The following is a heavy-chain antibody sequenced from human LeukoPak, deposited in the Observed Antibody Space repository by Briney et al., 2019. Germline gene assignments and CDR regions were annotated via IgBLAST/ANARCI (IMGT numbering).Heavy chain of an antibody. CDR3: AREFSYPWFGRRAKNWFDP. J-gene: IGHJ5*02. CDR1: GGSFSGYY. Sequence: PSETLSLTCAVYGGSFSGYYWSWIRQPPGKGLEWIGEINHSGSTNYNPSLKSRVTISVDTSKNQFSLKLSSVTAADTAVYYCAREFSYPWFGRRAKNWFDPWGQGTLVTVSS. D-gene: IGHD3-10*01. V-gene: IGHV4-34*01. CDR2: INHSGST.